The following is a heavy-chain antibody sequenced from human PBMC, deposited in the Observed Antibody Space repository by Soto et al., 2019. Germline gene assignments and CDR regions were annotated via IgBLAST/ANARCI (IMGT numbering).Heavy chain of an antibody. CDR1: GFNLSHPW. J-gene: IGHJ4*02. Sequence: VGSLRLSCVASGFNLSHPWMTWVRQAAGKGLEWVGRIKSKTDGGTADYAAPVKGRATISRDDSKNTVYLQMNSLKTEDTAVYYCTTGIYYDILTGYHNVAYWGQGALVTVSS. CDR3: TTGIYYDILTGYHNVAY. V-gene: IGHV3-15*01. D-gene: IGHD3-9*01. CDR2: IKSKTDGGTA.